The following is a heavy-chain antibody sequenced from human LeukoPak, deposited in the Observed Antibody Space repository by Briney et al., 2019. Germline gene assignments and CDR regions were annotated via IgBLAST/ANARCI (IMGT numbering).Heavy chain of an antibody. J-gene: IGHJ4*02. D-gene: IGHD3-10*01. Sequence: PGGSLRLSCAASGFTVSSNYMSWVRQAPGKGLEWVSVIYSGGSTYYADSVKGRFTISRDNSKNTLYLQMNSLRAEDTAVYYCAKGYYGSGSYPTLDNWGQGTLVTVSS. CDR1: GFTVSSNY. CDR3: AKGYYGSGSYPTLDN. CDR2: IYSGGST. V-gene: IGHV3-66*01.